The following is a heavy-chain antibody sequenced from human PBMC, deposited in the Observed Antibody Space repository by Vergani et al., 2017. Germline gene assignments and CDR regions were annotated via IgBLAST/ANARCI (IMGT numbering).Heavy chain of an antibody. Sequence: EVQLLESGGGLVQPGGSLRLSCAASGFTFSSYAMSWVRQAPGKGLEWVSAIRGSGGSTYYADSVKGRFTISRDTSKNPLYLQMNSLRAEDTAVYYCAKGFSMVRGVTLYYYYYMDVWGKGTTVTVSS. J-gene: IGHJ6*03. D-gene: IGHD3-10*01. CDR2: IRGSGGST. CDR1: GFTFSSYA. V-gene: IGHV3-23*01. CDR3: AKGFSMVRGVTLYYYYYMDV.